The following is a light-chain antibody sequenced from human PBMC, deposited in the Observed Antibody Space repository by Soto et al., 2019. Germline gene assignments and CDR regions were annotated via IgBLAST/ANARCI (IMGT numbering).Light chain of an antibody. CDR1: QSVSSY. Sequence: EIVLTQSPATLSLSPGERATLSCRASQSVSSYLAWYQQKPGQAPRLLIYDASNRATGIPARFSGSGSGTDFTLTISSLEPADFAVYYCQQRSNWPPTFGGGTRWISN. CDR2: DAS. CDR3: QQRSNWPPT. J-gene: IGKJ4*01. V-gene: IGKV3-11*01.